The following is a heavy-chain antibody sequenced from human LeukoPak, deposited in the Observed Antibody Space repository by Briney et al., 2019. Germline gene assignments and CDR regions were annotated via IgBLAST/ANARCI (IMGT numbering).Heavy chain of an antibody. J-gene: IGHJ5*02. CDR1: GDSVSSNSAA. D-gene: IGHD6-13*01. CDR3: ATSSSSRYFRFDP. V-gene: IGHV6-1*01. CDR2: TYYRSKWYN. Sequence: SQTLSLTCAISGDSVSSNSAAWNWNRQSPSRGLEWLGRTYYRSKWYNDYAVSVKSRITINPDTSKNQFSLQLNSVTPEDTAVYYCATSSSSRYFRFDPWGQGTLVTVSS.